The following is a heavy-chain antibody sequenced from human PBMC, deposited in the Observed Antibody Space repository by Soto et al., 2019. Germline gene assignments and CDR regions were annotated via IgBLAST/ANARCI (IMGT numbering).Heavy chain of an antibody. Sequence: SETLSLTCTVSGGSISSGDYYWSWIRQPPGKGLEWIGYIYYSGSTYYNPSLKSRVTISVDTSKNQFSLKLSSVTAADTAVYYCASGTLRFLEWSNWFDPWGQGTLVTVSS. J-gene: IGHJ5*02. CDR3: ASGTLRFLEWSNWFDP. CDR2: IYYSGST. V-gene: IGHV4-30-4*01. CDR1: GGSISSGDYY. D-gene: IGHD3-3*01.